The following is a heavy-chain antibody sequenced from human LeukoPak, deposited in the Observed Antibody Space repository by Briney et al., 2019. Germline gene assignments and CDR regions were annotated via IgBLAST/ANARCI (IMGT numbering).Heavy chain of an antibody. Sequence: ASVKVSCKASGYTFTSYGISWVRQAPVQGLEWMGWISAYNGNTNYAQKLQGRVTMTTDTSTSTAYMELRSLRSDDTAVYYCARLQLRFLAGTHMDVWGKGTTVTVSS. V-gene: IGHV1-18*01. J-gene: IGHJ6*03. CDR2: ISAYNGNT. CDR1: GYTFTSYG. CDR3: ARLQLRFLAGTHMDV. D-gene: IGHD3-3*01.